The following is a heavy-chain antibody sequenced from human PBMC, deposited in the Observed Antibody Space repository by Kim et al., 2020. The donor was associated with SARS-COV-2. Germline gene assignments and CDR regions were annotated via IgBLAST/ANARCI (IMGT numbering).Heavy chain of an antibody. CDR3: ARGGFLRYFDWLLLRAN. J-gene: IGHJ4*02. Sequence: VKGRFTISRENAKNSLYLQMNSLRAGDTAVYYCARGGFLRYFDWLLLRANWGQGTLVTVSS. D-gene: IGHD3-9*01. V-gene: IGHV3-13*01.